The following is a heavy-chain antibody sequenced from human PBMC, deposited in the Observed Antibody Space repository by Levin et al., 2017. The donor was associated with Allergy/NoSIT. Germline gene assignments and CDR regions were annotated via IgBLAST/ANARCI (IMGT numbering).Heavy chain of an antibody. CDR1: GFTVSSNY. J-gene: IGHJ4*02. Sequence: GGSLRLSCAASGFTVSSNYMNWVRQAPGKGLEWVSVIHSGGNTYYADSVKGRFTISRDNSKNTLYLQMNSLRAEDTAVYYCAKVHPPYYEISTGYYGGHYFDYWGQGTLVTVSS. V-gene: IGHV3-53*01. D-gene: IGHD3-9*01. CDR2: IHSGGNT. CDR3: AKVHPPYYEISTGYYGGHYFDY.